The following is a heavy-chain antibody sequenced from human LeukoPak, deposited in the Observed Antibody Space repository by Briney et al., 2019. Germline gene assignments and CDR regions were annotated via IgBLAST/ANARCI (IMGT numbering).Heavy chain of an antibody. Sequence: ASVKVSCKASGGTFSSYAISWVRQAPGQGLEWMGRIIPIFGTANYAQKFQGRVTITTDESTSTAYMELSSLRSEDTAVYYCASGPMVRGVVRYYYYMDVWGKGTTVTVSS. V-gene: IGHV1-69*05. CDR2: IIPIFGTA. CDR3: ASGPMVRGVVRYYYYMDV. CDR1: GGTFSSYA. D-gene: IGHD3-10*01. J-gene: IGHJ6*03.